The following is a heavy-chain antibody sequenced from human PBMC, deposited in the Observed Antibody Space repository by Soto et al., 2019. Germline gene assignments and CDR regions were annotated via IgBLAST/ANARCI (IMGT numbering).Heavy chain of an antibody. CDR2: IYYNGST. Sequence: QLQLQESGPGLVKPSETLSLTCTVSGGSISSSSYYWGWIRQPPGKGLEWIGSIYYNGSTYYNPSLKSRVTISVDTSKNQFSLKLSSVTAADTAVYYCARQHAGGYSYGFYMDVWGKGTTVIVSS. CDR3: ARQHAGGYSYGFYMDV. V-gene: IGHV4-39*01. D-gene: IGHD5-18*01. CDR1: GGSISSSSYY. J-gene: IGHJ6*03.